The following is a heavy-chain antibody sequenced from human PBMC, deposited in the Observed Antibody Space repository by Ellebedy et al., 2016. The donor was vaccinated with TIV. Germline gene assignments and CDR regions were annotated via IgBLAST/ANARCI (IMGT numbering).Heavy chain of an antibody. Sequence: GGSLRLSXAASGFTFSSYSMNWVRQAPGKGLEWVSYISSSSSTIYYADSVKGRFTISRDNAKNSLYLQMNSLRAEDTAVYYCARAGGFPGGSSPPSWYYYYGMDVWGQGTTVTVSS. CDR3: ARAGGFPGGSSPPSWYYYYGMDV. V-gene: IGHV3-48*01. J-gene: IGHJ6*02. CDR2: ISSSSSTI. CDR1: GFTFSSYS. D-gene: IGHD3-16*01.